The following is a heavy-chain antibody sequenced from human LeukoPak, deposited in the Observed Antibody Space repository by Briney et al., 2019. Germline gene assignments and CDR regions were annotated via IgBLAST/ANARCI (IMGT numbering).Heavy chain of an antibody. Sequence: ASVKVSCKASGYTFTDYYMHWVQQAPGKGLEWMGLVDPEDGETIYAEKFQGRVTITADTSTDTAYMELSSLRSEDTAVYYCATGLPQGGYSYALLRLWGQGTLVTVSS. D-gene: IGHD5-18*01. V-gene: IGHV1-69-2*01. CDR1: GYTFTDYY. CDR3: ATGLPQGGYSYALLRL. J-gene: IGHJ4*02. CDR2: VDPEDGET.